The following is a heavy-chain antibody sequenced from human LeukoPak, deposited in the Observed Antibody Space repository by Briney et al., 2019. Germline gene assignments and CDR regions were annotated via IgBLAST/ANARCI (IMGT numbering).Heavy chain of an antibody. CDR1: GFTFSSYW. Sequence: GGSLRLSCTASGFTFSSYWMHWVRQAPGNGRVWVSRINSDGGSTSYADSVKGRFTISRDNAKNTLYLQMNSLRAEDTAVYYCARRIQGMAPYYFDYWGQGTLVTVSS. CDR2: INSDGGST. CDR3: ARRIQGMAPYYFDY. J-gene: IGHJ4*02. D-gene: IGHD5-24*01. V-gene: IGHV3-74*01.